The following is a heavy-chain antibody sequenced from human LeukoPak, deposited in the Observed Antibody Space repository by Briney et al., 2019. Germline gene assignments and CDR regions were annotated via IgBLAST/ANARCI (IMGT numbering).Heavy chain of an antibody. D-gene: IGHD1-1*01. J-gene: IGHJ4*02. V-gene: IGHV1-2*02. Sequence: GASVKVSCKASGYTFTSYGISWVRQAPGQGLEWMGWINPKSAGTDYAQKFQGRVTMTRDTSISTVYIELSGLASDDTAVYYCAGGKKPHFDYWGRGTLVTVSS. CDR3: AGGKKPHFDY. CDR2: INPKSAGT. CDR1: GYTFTSYG.